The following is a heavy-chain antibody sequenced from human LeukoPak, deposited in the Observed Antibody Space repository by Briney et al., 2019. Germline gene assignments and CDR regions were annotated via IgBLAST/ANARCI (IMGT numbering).Heavy chain of an antibody. Sequence: SGGSLRLSCTVSGFTVSSNSMSWVRQAPGKGLEWVSFIYSDNTHYSDSVKGRFTISRDNGKNSLDLQMNSLRADDTAVYYCARDTLGEGEDANYAVYYFDYWGQGTVVTVSS. J-gene: IGHJ4*02. CDR3: ARDTLGEGEDANYAVYYFDY. CDR1: GFTVSSNS. V-gene: IGHV3-53*01. CDR2: IYSDNT. D-gene: IGHD4/OR15-4a*01.